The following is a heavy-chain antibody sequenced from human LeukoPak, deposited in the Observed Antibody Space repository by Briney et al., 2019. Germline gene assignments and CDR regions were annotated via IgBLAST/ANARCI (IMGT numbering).Heavy chain of an antibody. CDR3: AKPTSSLAAAGFDC. CDR2: FDPEDGET. J-gene: IGHJ4*02. D-gene: IGHD6-13*01. CDR1: GYTLTELS. Sequence: ASVKVSCKVSGYTLTELSMHWVRQAPGKGLEWMGGFDPEDGETIYAQKFQGRVTMTEDTSTDTAYMELSSLRSEDTAVYYCAKPTSSLAAAGFDCWGQGTLVTVSS. V-gene: IGHV1-24*01.